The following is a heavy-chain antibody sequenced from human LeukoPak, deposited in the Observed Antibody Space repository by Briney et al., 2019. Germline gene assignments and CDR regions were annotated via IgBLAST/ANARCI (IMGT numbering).Heavy chain of an antibody. V-gene: IGHV4-61*02. CDR1: GDSISSGDYY. J-gene: IGHJ5*01. D-gene: IGHD4-17*01. Sequence: SETLSLTCTVSGDSISSGDYYWSWIRQPAGKGLEWIGRISSSGSTNYNPSLKSRVTISVDTSKNQFSLKLSSVTAADTAVYYCARGMVTTETNWFDPWGQGTLVTVSS. CDR3: ARGMVTTETNWFDP. CDR2: ISSSGST.